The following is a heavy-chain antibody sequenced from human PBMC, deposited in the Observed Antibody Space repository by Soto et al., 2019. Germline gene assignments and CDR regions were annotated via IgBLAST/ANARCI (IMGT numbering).Heavy chain of an antibody. Sequence: SLRLSCAASGFTVSSKYMNWVRQAPGKGLEWVSLINTDGNTHYAGSVNGRFTISRDNSKNTLYLQMDSLRVDDTAVYYCARSSGDYIQSREPEYWGRGTLVTFSS. J-gene: IGHJ4*01. CDR3: ARSSGDYIQSREPEY. V-gene: IGHV3-66*01. CDR2: INTDGNT. D-gene: IGHD3-10*01. CDR1: GFTVSSKY.